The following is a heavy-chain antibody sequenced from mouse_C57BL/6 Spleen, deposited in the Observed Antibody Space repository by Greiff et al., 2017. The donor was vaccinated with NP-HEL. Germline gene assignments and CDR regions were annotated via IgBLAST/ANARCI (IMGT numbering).Heavy chain of an antibody. CDR1: GYAFSSSW. V-gene: IGHV1-82*01. J-gene: IGHJ2*01. CDR3: ARHHGQGDYFDY. CDR2: IYPGDGDT. Sequence: VQLQQSGPELVKPGASVKISCKASGYAFSSSWMNWVKQRPGKGLEWIGRIYPGDGDTNYNGKFKGKATLTADKSSSTAYMQLSSLTSADSAVYFCARHHGQGDYFDYWGQGTTLTVSS.